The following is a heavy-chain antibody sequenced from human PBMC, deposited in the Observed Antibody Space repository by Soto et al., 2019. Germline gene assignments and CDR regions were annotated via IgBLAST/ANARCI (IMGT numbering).Heavy chain of an antibody. V-gene: IGHV4-31*03. CDR3: ARGRGSSWGDYYYYGMDV. D-gene: IGHD6-13*01. J-gene: IGHJ6*02. Sequence: SETLSLTCTVSGGSISSGGYYWSWIRQRPGKGLEWIGYIYYSGSTYYNPSLKSRVTISVDTSKNQFSLKLSSVTAADTAVYYCARGRGSSWGDYYYYGMDVWGQGTTVTVSS. CDR2: IYYSGST. CDR1: GGSISSGGYY.